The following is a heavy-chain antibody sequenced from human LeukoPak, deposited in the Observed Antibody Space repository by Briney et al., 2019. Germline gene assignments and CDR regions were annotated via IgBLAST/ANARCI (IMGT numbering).Heavy chain of an antibody. CDR1: GGSIRSYY. Sequence: PSETLSLTCSVSGGSIRSYYWSWLRQPPGKGLEWIGYIYYSGSTNYNPSLKSRVTISVDTSKNQFSLKLSSVTAADTAVYYCASTWYSSSWPLFDYWGQGTLVTVSS. J-gene: IGHJ4*02. D-gene: IGHD6-13*01. CDR2: IYYSGST. CDR3: ASTWYSSSWPLFDY. V-gene: IGHV4-59*01.